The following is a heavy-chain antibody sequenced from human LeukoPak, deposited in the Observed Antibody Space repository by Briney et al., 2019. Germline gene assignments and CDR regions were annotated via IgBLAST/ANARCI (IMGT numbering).Heavy chain of an antibody. D-gene: IGHD4-23*01. V-gene: IGHV4-34*01. Sequence: SQTLSLTCAVYGGSFSNYYWIWIRQPPGKGLEWIGEINHSGSTKYNPSLESRVTISVDTSKKQFSLNLSSVTAADTAVYYCARPRNSAYDAFDIWGQGTMVTVSS. J-gene: IGHJ3*02. CDR1: GGSFSNYY. CDR2: INHSGST. CDR3: ARPRNSAYDAFDI.